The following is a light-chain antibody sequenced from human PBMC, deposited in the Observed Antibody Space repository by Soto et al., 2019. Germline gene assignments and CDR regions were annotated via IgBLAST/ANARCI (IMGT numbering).Light chain of an antibody. Sequence: DIQMTQSPSTLSASVGDRVTITCWASQSISTWLAWYQLKPGKAPKFLIYDASSLESGVPSRFSGSGPGTEFTLTISSLQPDDFATYYCQHYHSYPYTFAQGTKLEIK. CDR2: DAS. CDR3: QHYHSYPYT. CDR1: QSISTW. V-gene: IGKV1-5*01. J-gene: IGKJ2*01.